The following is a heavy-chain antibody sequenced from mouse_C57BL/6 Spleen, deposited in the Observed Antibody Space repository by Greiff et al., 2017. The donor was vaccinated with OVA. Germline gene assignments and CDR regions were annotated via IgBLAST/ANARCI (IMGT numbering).Heavy chain of an antibody. CDR3: ARGLGITTPQVYAMDY. CDR2: ITPNTGGT. J-gene: IGHJ4*01. D-gene: IGHD1-1*01. V-gene: IGHV1-18*01. CDR1: GYTFTDYN. Sequence: EVQLQQSGPELVKPGASVKIPCKASGYTFTDYNMDWVKQSHGKSLEWIGDITPNTGGTIYNQKFKGTATLTVDKSSSTAYMELRSLTSEDTAVYYCARGLGITTPQVYAMDYWGQGTSVTVSS.